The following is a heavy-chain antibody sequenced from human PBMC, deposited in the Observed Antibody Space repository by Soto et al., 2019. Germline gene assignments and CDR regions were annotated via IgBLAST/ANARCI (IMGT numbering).Heavy chain of an antibody. V-gene: IGHV1-69*13. CDR1: GGTFSSYA. J-gene: IGHJ4*02. Sequence: SVKVSCKASGGTFSSYAISWVRQAPGQGLEWMGGIIPIFGTANYAQKFQGRVTITADESTSTAYMELSSLRSEDTAVYYCARGPYCSGGSCYSDYFDYWGQGTLVTVYS. D-gene: IGHD2-15*01. CDR3: ARGPYCSGGSCYSDYFDY. CDR2: IIPIFGTA.